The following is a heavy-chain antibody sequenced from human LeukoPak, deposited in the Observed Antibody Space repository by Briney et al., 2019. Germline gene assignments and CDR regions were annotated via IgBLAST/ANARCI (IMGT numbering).Heavy chain of an antibody. CDR1: GFTFSTYA. Sequence: GGSLSLSCAASGFTFSTYAMHWVRQPPGKGLQWVAVISFDGTKNSYTDSVKGRFTISRDNSKNTLYLQMNSLRAEDTAVYYCARPGFGVGETYKFYGMDVWGQGTTVTVSS. CDR3: ARPGFGVGETYKFYGMDV. J-gene: IGHJ6*02. D-gene: IGHD3-10*01. V-gene: IGHV3-30*04. CDR2: ISFDGTKN.